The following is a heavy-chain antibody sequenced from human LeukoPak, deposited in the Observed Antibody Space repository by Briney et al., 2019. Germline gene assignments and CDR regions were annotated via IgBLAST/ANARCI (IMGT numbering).Heavy chain of an antibody. Sequence: ASVKVSCKASGYTFTSYGISWVRQAPGQGLDWMGWISDYNGNTNYAQKLQGRVTRTTDTSTSTAYMELRSLRSDDTAVYYCARELAAAGTPSYWGQGTLVTVSS. V-gene: IGHV1-18*01. CDR2: ISDYNGNT. CDR1: GYTFTSYG. CDR3: ARELAAAGTPSY. J-gene: IGHJ4*02. D-gene: IGHD6-13*01.